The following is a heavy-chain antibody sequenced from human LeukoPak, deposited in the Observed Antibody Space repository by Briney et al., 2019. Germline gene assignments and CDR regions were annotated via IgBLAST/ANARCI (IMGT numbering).Heavy chain of an antibody. CDR3: AKVGYSYGYWGALDI. CDR2: ISGSGGST. CDR1: GFTFSSYA. Sequence: GGSLRLSCAASGFTFSSYAMSWVRQAPGKGVEWVSAISGSGGSTYYADSVKGRFTISRDNSKNTLYLQMNSLRAEDTAVYYCAKVGYSYGYWGALDIWGQGTMVTVSS. V-gene: IGHV3-23*01. J-gene: IGHJ3*02. D-gene: IGHD5-18*01.